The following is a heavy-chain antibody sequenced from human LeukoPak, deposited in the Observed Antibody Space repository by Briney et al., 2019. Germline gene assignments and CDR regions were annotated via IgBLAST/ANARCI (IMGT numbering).Heavy chain of an antibody. J-gene: IGHJ4*02. D-gene: IGHD3-22*01. CDR1: GFTFSSYA. Sequence: GGSLRLSCAASGFTFSSYAMSWVRQAPGKGLEWVSTITGSGGSTYYADSVKGRFTISRDNSKNTLYLQMNSLRAEDTAVYYCAKANYYDSSGYIWWGQGTLVTVSS. CDR3: AKANYYDSSGYIW. V-gene: IGHV3-23*01. CDR2: ITGSGGST.